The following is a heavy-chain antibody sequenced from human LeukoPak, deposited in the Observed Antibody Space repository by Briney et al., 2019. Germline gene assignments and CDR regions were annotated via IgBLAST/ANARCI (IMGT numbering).Heavy chain of an antibody. J-gene: IGHJ3*02. CDR3: ASTPIVGATRAFDI. Sequence: PSETLSLTCTVSGGSISSGSYYWSWIRQPAGKGLEWIGRIYTSGSTNYNPSLKSRVTMSVDTSKNQFSLKLSSVTAADTAVYYCASTPIVGATRAFDIWGQGTMVTVSS. V-gene: IGHV4-61*02. D-gene: IGHD1-26*01. CDR1: GGSISSGSYY. CDR2: IYTSGST.